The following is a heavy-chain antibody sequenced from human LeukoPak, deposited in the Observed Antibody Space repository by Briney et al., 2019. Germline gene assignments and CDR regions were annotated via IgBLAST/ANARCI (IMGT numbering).Heavy chain of an antibody. Sequence: VSVKVSCKASGYTFTGYYMHWVRQAPGQGLEWMGWIAPNSGGTNYAQKFQGRVTMTRDTSINTAYMELSRLTSDDTAVYYCAREYSSSSGRLYDYWGLGTLVTVSS. J-gene: IGHJ4*02. CDR1: GYTFTGYY. V-gene: IGHV1-2*02. CDR2: IAPNSGGT. D-gene: IGHD6-6*01. CDR3: AREYSSSSGRLYDY.